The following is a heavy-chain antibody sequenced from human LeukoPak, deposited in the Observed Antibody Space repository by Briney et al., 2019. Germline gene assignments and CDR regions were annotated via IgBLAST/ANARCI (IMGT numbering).Heavy chain of an antibody. CDR2: INHSGST. V-gene: IGHV4-34*01. D-gene: IGHD3-10*01. CDR3: ARHGRYYGSGSYYGTLYYYYYMDV. Sequence: SETLSLTCAVYGESFSGYYWSWIREPPGKGLEWIGEINHSGSTNYNPSLKSRVTISVDTSKNQFSLKLSSVTAADTAVYYCARHGRYYGSGSYYGTLYYYYYMDVWGKGTTVTISS. CDR1: GESFSGYY. J-gene: IGHJ6*03.